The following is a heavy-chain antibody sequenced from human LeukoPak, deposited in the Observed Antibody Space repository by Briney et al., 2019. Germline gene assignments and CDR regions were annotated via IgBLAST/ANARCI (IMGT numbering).Heavy chain of an antibody. CDR1: GGSIGSHY. Sequence: SETLSLTCTVSGGSIGSHYWSWIRQPPGKGLEWIGYIYYSGSTDYNPSLKSRVTISVDTSKNQFSLRLSSVTAADTAVYYCARRVSGSLYYFDYWGQGTLVTVSS. D-gene: IGHD3-10*01. V-gene: IGHV4-59*08. CDR3: ARRVSGSLYYFDY. CDR2: IYYSGST. J-gene: IGHJ4*02.